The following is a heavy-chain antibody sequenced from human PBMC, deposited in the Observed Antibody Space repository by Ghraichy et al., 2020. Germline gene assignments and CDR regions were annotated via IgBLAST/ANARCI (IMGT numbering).Heavy chain of an antibody. CDR3: ARAVGGYSYGYLGRYFDY. Sequence: SETLSLTCTVSGGSISNYYWSWIRQPPGKGLEWIGYIYYSGNANYNPSLKSRVTISVDTSKNQFSLNLTSMTAADTAVYYCARAVGGYSYGYLGRYFDYWGQGTLVTVSS. CDR1: GGSISNYY. D-gene: IGHD5-18*01. V-gene: IGHV4-59*01. CDR2: IYYSGNA. J-gene: IGHJ4*02.